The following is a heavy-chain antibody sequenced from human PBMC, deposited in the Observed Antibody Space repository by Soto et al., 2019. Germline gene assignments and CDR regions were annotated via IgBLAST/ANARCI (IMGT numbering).Heavy chain of an antibody. V-gene: IGHV4-30-4*01. CDR1: GGSISSGNYY. CDR2: ISYSGTT. J-gene: IGHJ4*02. Sequence: QVQLQESGPGLVKPSQTLSLTCTVSGGSISSGNYYWSWIRQPPGKGLEWIGFISYSGTTHYSASLRSRVSISVDTSTNQCSLDLSSVTAADTAVYYCATMGTPVTGLYYFDYWGQGTLVTVSS. D-gene: IGHD4-17*01. CDR3: ATMGTPVTGLYYFDY.